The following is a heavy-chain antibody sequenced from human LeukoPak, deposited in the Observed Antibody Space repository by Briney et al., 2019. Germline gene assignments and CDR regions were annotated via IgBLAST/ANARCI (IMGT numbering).Heavy chain of an antibody. CDR2: IRSKANSYAT. D-gene: IGHD4-17*01. CDR1: GFTFSSYG. Sequence: GGSLRLSCAASGFTFSSYGMHWVRQASGKGLEWVGRIRSKANSYATAYAASVEGRFTISRDDSKNTAYLQMNSLKTEDTAVYYCTRQARSYFYGDDWYFDLWGRGTLVTVSS. J-gene: IGHJ2*01. CDR3: TRQARSYFYGDDWYFDL. V-gene: IGHV3-73*01.